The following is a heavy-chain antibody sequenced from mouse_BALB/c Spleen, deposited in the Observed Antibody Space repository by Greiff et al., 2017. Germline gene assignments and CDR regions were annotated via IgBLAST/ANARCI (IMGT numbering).Heavy chain of an antibody. V-gene: IGHV14-3*02. CDR1: GFNIKDTY. Sequence: EVKLMESGAELVKPGASVKLSCTASGFNIKDTYMHWVKQRPEQGLEWIGRIDPANGNTKYDPKFQGKATITADTSSNTAYLQLSSLTSEDTAVYYCARGDYYGSPYYAMDYWGQGTSVTVSS. J-gene: IGHJ4*01. D-gene: IGHD1-1*01. CDR3: ARGDYYGSPYYAMDY. CDR2: IDPANGNT.